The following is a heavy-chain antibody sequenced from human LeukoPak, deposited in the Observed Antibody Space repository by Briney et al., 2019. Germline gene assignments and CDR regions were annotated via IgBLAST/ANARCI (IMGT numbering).Heavy chain of an antibody. D-gene: IGHD3-10*01. V-gene: IGHV4-34*01. CDR1: GGSFSGYY. CDR3: ARVENWYTSGSLNWFDP. J-gene: IGHJ5*02. CDR2: INHSGST. Sequence: SETLSLTCAVYGGSFSGYYWSWIRQPPGKGLEWIGEINHSGSTNYNPSLKSRVTISVDTSKNQFSLKLSSVTAADTAVYYCARVENWYTSGSLNWFDPWGQGTLVTVSS.